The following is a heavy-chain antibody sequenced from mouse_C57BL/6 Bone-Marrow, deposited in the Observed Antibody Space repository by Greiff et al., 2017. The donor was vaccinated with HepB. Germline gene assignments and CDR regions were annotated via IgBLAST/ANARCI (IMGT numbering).Heavy chain of an antibody. J-gene: IGHJ2*01. V-gene: IGHV14-4*01. D-gene: IGHD1-1*01. Sequence: EVQLQQSGAELVRPGASVKLSCTASGFNIKDDYMHWVKQRPEQGLEWIGWIDPENGDTEYASKFQGQATITADPSSNTAYLQLSSLTSEDTAVYYCTTYSPVYYGSSYGDYWGQGTTLTVSS. CDR1: GFNIKDDY. CDR2: IDPENGDT. CDR3: TTYSPVYYGSSYGDY.